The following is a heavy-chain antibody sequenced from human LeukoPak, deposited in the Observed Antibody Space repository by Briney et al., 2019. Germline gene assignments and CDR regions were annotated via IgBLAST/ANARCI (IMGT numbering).Heavy chain of an antibody. D-gene: IGHD4-17*01. CDR2: INHSGST. CDR1: GGSFSGYY. V-gene: IGHV4-34*01. J-gene: IGHJ4*02. CDR3: ARGPRTVTTRPYGTPEKKGKNFDY. Sequence: SETLSLTCAVYGGSFSGYYWSWIRQPPGKGLEWIGEINHSGSTNYNPSLKSRVTISVDTSKNQFSLKLSSVTAADTAVYYCARGPRTVTTRPYGTPEKKGKNFDYWGQGTLVTVSS.